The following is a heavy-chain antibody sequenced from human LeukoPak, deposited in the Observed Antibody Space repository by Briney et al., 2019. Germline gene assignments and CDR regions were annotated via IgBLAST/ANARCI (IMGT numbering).Heavy chain of an antibody. J-gene: IGHJ6*02. Sequence: PSETLSLTCTVSGGSISSYYWSWIRQPPGKGLGWIGYIYYSGSTNYNPSLKSRVTISVDTSKNQFSLKLSSVTAADTAVYYCARDLVYCSGGSCPPHYYYYGMDVWGQGTTVTVSS. D-gene: IGHD2-15*01. CDR2: IYYSGST. V-gene: IGHV4-59*01. CDR1: GGSISSYY. CDR3: ARDLVYCSGGSCPPHYYYYGMDV.